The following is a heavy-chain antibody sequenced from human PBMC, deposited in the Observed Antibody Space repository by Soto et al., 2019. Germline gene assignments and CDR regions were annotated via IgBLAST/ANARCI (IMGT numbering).Heavy chain of an antibody. D-gene: IGHD2-8*01. J-gene: IGHJ6*02. Sequence: EVQLVESGGGLVQPGGSLRLSCAASEFTFNNYWMHWVRQVPGKGLEWVSRINTDGSTTNYADSVMGRFTISRDNADNTVYLQMNSLRAEDTAVYYCARGMYLKDGVDVWGQGATVTVSS. CDR3: ARGMYLKDGVDV. CDR1: EFTFNNYW. CDR2: INTDGSTT. V-gene: IGHV3-74*01.